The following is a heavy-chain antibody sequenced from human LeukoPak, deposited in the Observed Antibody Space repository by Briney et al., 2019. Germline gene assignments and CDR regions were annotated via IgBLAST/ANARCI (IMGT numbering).Heavy chain of an antibody. CDR3: ARGAAGATYGFFDF. D-gene: IGHD6-13*01. CDR1: GGSISGWY. V-gene: IGHV4-59*12. Sequence: SETLSLTCTVSGGSISGWYWSWIRQPPGKGLEWIGSIYDSANTYSHPSLKSRVTTSIDTSKKQFSLRLSSVTAADTAVYYCARGAAGATYGFFDFWGQGAPVTVSP. CDR2: IYDSANT. J-gene: IGHJ4*02.